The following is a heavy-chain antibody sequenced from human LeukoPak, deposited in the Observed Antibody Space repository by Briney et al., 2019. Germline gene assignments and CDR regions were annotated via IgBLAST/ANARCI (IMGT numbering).Heavy chain of an antibody. Sequence: GGSLRLSCAASGFTFSSDWMYWVRQAPGKGLVWVSRINSDGSGTSYADSVKGRFTISRDNAKNTMFLQMNSLRAEDTAVYYCARGYSGSGSPYWGQGTLVTVSS. D-gene: IGHD3-10*01. CDR1: GFTFSSDW. CDR2: INSDGSGT. CDR3: ARGYSGSGSPY. V-gene: IGHV3-74*01. J-gene: IGHJ4*02.